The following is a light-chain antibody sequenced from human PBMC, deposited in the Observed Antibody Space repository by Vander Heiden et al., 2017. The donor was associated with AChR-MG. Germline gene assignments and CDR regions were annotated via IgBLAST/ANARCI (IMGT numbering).Light chain of an antibody. J-gene: IGKJ2*01. CDR1: QSVSSN. CDR3: QQDNNWPPYN. Sequence: EIVMTQSPVTLSVSPGERATLSCRASQSVSSNLAWYQQKPGQAPRLLIYGASTRATGIPARFSGSGSGTEFTLTISSLQSEDFAVYYCQQDNNWPPYNVGQGTKLEIK. V-gene: IGKV3-15*01. CDR2: GAS.